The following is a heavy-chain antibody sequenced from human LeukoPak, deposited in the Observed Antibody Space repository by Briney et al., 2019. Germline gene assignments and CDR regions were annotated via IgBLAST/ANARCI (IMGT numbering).Heavy chain of an antibody. V-gene: IGHV3-9*01. CDR3: ARDSYSSSWYGRTDY. J-gene: IGHJ4*02. CDR1: GFTFDDYA. D-gene: IGHD6-13*01. Sequence: GGSLRLSCVASGFTFDDYAMHWVRQAPGKGLEWVSGISWNSGTIYYADSVKGRFTISRDNAKNSLYLQMNSLRAEDTAVYYCARDSYSSSWYGRTDYWGQGTLVTVSS. CDR2: ISWNSGTI.